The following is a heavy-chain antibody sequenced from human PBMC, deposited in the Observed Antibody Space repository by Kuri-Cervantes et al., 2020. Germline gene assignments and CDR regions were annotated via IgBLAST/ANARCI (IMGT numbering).Heavy chain of an antibody. V-gene: IGHV2-26*01. Sequence: SGPTLVKPTQTLTLTCTFSGFSLSTSGMCVSWIRQPPGKALEWLAHIFSNDEKSYSTSLKSRLTISKDTSKSQVVLTMTNMDPVDTATYYCARIVAGSGAEDWYFDLWGRGTLVTVSS. CDR1: GFSLSTSGMC. D-gene: IGHD6-19*01. CDR2: IFSNDEK. CDR3: ARIVAGSGAEDWYFDL. J-gene: IGHJ2*01.